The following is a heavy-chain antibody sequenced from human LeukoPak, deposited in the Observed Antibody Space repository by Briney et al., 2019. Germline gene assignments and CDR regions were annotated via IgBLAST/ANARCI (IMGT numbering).Heavy chain of an antibody. CDR1: GFTFSNYG. CDR3: AKDKVLRYFDWLFDLDY. V-gene: IGHV3-30*02. CDR2: IRYDGSNK. Sequence: GGSLRLSCAATGFTFSNYGMHWVRQAPGKGLEWVAFIRYDGSNKYYADSVKGRFTISRDNSKNTLYLQMNSLRAEDTAEYYCAKDKVLRYFDWLFDLDYWGQGTLVTVSS. D-gene: IGHD3-9*01. J-gene: IGHJ4*02.